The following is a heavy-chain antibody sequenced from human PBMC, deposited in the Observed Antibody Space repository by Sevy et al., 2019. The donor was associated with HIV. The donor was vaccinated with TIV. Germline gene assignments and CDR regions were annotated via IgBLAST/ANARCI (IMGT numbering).Heavy chain of an antibody. J-gene: IGHJ4*02. CDR2: VYSSGTT. Sequence: SETQSLTCTVSGGSISSGDYSWNWIRQSPGKGLEWIGHVYSSGTTYHNPSLESPFGISVDTSKNQFSLRLTSVTAADTAVYYCARAGIPYVSASFFDSWGLGTLVTVSS. CDR1: GGSISSGDYS. V-gene: IGHV4-30-4*08. D-gene: IGHD2-21*01. CDR3: ARAGIPYVSASFFDS.